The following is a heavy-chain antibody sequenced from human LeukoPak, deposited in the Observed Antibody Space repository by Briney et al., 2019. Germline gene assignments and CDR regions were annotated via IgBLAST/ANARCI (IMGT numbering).Heavy chain of an antibody. V-gene: IGHV3-7*01. CDR3: ARQYSSSPNWFDP. D-gene: IGHD6-6*01. Sequence: GGSLRLSCEASGFISSSYWMSWVRQAPGKGLEWVANIKQDESEKYYVDSVRGRFTISRDNAKNSLYLQMNSLRAEDTAVYYCARQYSSSPNWFDPWGQGTLVTVSS. CDR2: IKQDESEK. CDR1: GFISSSYW. J-gene: IGHJ5*02.